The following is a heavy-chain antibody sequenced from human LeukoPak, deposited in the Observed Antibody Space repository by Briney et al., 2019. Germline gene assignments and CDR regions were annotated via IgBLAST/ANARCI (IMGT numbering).Heavy chain of an antibody. CDR1: GYIFTSYW. CDR3: ARQETRVWPVDAFGI. CDR2: IYPGDSNT. J-gene: IGHJ3*02. Sequence: GESLKISCKGSGYIFTSYWIGSVRQMPGKGLEWMGIIYPGDSNTRYTPSFQGQVTISADRSISTAFLQRSSPKAADTAMYYCARQETRVWPVDAFGIWGQGTMVTVSS. D-gene: IGHD6-19*01. V-gene: IGHV5-51*01.